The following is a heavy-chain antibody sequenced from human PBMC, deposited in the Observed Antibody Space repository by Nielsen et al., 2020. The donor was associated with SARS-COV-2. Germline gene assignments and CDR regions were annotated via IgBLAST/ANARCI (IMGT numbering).Heavy chain of an antibody. J-gene: IGHJ4*02. Sequence: ESLKISCKGSGYSFTSYWISWVRQMPGKGLEWMGRIDPSDSYTNYSPSFQGHVTISADKSISTAYLQWSSLKASDTAMYYCARHKPNHSYGYYFDYWGQGTLVTVSS. CDR2: IDPSDSYT. V-gene: IGHV5-10-1*01. D-gene: IGHD5-18*01. CDR3: ARHKPNHSYGYYFDY. CDR1: GYSFTSYW.